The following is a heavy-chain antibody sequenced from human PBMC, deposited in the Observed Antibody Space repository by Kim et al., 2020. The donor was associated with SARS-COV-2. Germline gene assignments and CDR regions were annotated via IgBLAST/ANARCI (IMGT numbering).Heavy chain of an antibody. CDR3: AKDRKYYDSSGYYPHAVYYYYYGMDV. CDR2: ISGSGGST. Sequence: GGSLRLSCAASGFTFSSYPMSWVRQPPGKGLEWVSAISGSGGSTYYAASVKGRFTISRDNSKNTLYLQMNSLRAEDTAVYYCAKDRKYYDSSGYYPHAVYYYYYGMDVWGQGTTVTVSS. J-gene: IGHJ6*02. V-gene: IGHV3-23*01. D-gene: IGHD3-22*01. CDR1: GFTFSSYP.